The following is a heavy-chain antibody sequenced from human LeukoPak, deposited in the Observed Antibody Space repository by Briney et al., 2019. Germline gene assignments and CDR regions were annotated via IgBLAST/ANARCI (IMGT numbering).Heavy chain of an antibody. J-gene: IGHJ4*02. Sequence: SETLSLTCTVSGGSISSSSYYWGWIRQPPGKGLEWIGSIYYSGSTYYNPSLKSRVTISVDTSKNQFSLKLSSVTAADTAVYYCARVTYYDFWSGYSSDFDYWGQGTLVTVSS. D-gene: IGHD3-3*01. V-gene: IGHV4-39*01. CDR1: GGSISSSSYY. CDR3: ARVTYYDFWSGYSSDFDY. CDR2: IYYSGST.